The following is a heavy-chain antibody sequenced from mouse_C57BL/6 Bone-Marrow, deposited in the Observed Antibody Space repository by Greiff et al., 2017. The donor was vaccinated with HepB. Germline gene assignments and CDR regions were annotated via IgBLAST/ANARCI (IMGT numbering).Heavy chain of an antibody. J-gene: IGHJ1*03. CDR3: ARDHRVDWYFDV. CDR1: GFTFSSYA. CDR2: ISDGGSYT. V-gene: IGHV5-4*01. Sequence: EVQRVESGGGLVKPGGSLKLSCAASGFTFSSYAMSWVRQTPEKRLEWVATISDGGSYTYYPDNVKGRFTISRDNAKNNLYLQMSHLKSEDTVMYYCARDHRVDWYFDVWGTGTTVTVSS.